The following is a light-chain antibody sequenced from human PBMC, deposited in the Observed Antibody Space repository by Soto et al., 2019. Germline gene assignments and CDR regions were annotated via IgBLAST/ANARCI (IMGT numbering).Light chain of an antibody. Sequence: DIQMHHSPSSLSASVGDRVIITCRASQGIRCHLAWFQQKPGKAPKCLIYVASSLQSGVPSKFSGSGSGTDITLTVNSLQPEDFATYYCLQYDTCPRTFGPGTKLDIK. V-gene: IGKV1-16*02. CDR3: LQYDTCPRT. CDR1: QGIRCH. CDR2: VAS. J-gene: IGKJ3*01.